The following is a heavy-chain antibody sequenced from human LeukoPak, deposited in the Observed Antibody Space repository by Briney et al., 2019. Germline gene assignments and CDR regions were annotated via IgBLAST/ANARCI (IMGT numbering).Heavy chain of an antibody. CDR3: ARSAAGGDYYFDY. J-gene: IGHJ4*02. CDR2: IYYSGST. Sequence: SETLSLTCTVSGGSISSSSYYWGWIRQPPGKGLEWIGSIYYSGSTYYNPSLKSRVTISVDTSKNQFSLKLSSVTAADTAVYYCARSAAGGDYYFDYWGQGTLVTVSS. D-gene: IGHD2-21*02. CDR1: GGSISSSSYY. V-gene: IGHV4-39*01.